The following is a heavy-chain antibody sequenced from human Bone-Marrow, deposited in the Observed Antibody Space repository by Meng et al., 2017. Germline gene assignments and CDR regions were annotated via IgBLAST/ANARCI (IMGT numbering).Heavy chain of an antibody. D-gene: IGHD3-22*01. CDR1: GGSFSGYY. Sequence: ETLSLTCAVYGGSFSGYYWSWIRQPPGKGLEWIGEINHSGSTNYNPSLKSRVTISVDTSKNQFSLKLSSVTAADTAVYYCARDAPNYYDDAFDIWGQGTMVTVSS. V-gene: IGHV4-34*01. CDR3: ARDAPNYYDDAFDI. CDR2: INHSGST. J-gene: IGHJ3*02.